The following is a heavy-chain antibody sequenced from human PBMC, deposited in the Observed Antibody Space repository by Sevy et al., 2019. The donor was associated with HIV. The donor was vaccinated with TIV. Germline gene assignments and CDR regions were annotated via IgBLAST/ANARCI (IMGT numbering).Heavy chain of an antibody. Sequence: SETLSLTCTVSGDSISTYYWNWIRHTPRKRLEWIGYIYYSGGTNYNPSLKSRVTISVDTSKNQFSLKLSSVTAADTAVYYCARGRYSYGYWREFDYWGQGTLVTVSS. CDR2: IYYSGGT. D-gene: IGHD5-18*01. CDR3: ARGRYSYGYWREFDY. V-gene: IGHV4-59*01. CDR1: GDSISTYY. J-gene: IGHJ4*02.